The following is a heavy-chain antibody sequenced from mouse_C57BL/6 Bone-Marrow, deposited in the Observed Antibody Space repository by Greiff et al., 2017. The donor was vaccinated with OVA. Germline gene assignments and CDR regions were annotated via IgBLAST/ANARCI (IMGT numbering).Heavy chain of an antibody. Sequence: QVQLQQPGAELVMPGASVKLSCKASGYTFTSYWMHWVKQRPGQGLEWIGEIDPSDSYTNYTPKFKGKSTLTVDKSSSTAYMQLSSLTSEDSAVYYCAKPSGSSFYWYFDVWGTGTTVTVSS. V-gene: IGHV1-69*01. J-gene: IGHJ1*03. CDR1: GYTFTSYW. CDR2: IDPSDSYT. CDR3: AKPSGSSFYWYFDV. D-gene: IGHD1-1*01.